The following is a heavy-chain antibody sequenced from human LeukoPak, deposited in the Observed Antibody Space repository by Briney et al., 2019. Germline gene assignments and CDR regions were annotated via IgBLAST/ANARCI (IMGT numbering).Heavy chain of an antibody. CDR2: INYSGST. J-gene: IGHJ4*02. Sequence: SETLSLTCTVSGGSIGSSDYYWGWIRQPPGKGLEWIGSINYSGSTHYNPSLKSRITISVDTSKSQFSLKLSSLTAADTAVYYCARQRITFGGVISIFDYWGQGTLVTVSS. CDR3: ARQRITFGGVISIFDY. V-gene: IGHV4-39*01. D-gene: IGHD3-16*02. CDR1: GGSIGSSDYY.